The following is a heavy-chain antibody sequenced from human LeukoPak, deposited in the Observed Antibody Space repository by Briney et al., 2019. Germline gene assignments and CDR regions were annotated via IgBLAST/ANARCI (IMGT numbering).Heavy chain of an antibody. V-gene: IGHV5-51*07. CDR1: GSLFTRYW. D-gene: IGHD3-10*01. J-gene: IGHJ3*02. Sequence: KPGEALEISCKGSGSLFTRYWIGWVHQLPGKGLERMGIIYPGGSDTKYSPSFQGKVTISADKSISTAYLQWSSLKASDTAMYYCARGPLLLWFGELLSDAFDIWGQGTMVTVSS. CDR3: ARGPLLLWFGELLSDAFDI. CDR2: IYPGGSDT.